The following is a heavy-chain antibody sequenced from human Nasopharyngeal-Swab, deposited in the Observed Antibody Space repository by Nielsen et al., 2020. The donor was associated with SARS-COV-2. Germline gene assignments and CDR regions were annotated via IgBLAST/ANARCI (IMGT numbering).Heavy chain of an antibody. CDR2: ISSDGTNE. Sequence: GESLKISCAASGFSFYSYAMHWVRQAPGRGLEWVAVISSDGTNEYYADSVKGRFTISRDNSENTLYLQMNSLRPEDTAVYYCARDLRIAVAGTLDYWGQGTLVTVSS. J-gene: IGHJ4*02. V-gene: IGHV3-30*04. CDR1: GFSFYSYA. CDR3: ARDLRIAVAGTLDY. D-gene: IGHD6-19*01.